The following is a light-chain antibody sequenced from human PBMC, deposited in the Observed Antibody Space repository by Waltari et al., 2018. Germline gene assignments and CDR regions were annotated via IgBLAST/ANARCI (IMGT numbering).Light chain of an antibody. Sequence: EIVMTQSPASLSVSPGDRVTLSCRASQSVGTSLAWYQQRPGRAPRLLVYRASTRASDIPARFSGSGSGTDFTLSISTLQSEDFAVYYCQQYDDWPRTFGQGTKV. CDR1: QSVGTS. V-gene: IGKV3-15*01. CDR3: QQYDDWPRT. J-gene: IGKJ1*01. CDR2: RAS.